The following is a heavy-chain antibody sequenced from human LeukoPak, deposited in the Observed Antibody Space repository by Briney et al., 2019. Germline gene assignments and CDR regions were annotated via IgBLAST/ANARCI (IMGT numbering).Heavy chain of an antibody. Sequence: PSETLSLTCTVSGYSISSGYYWGWIRQPPGKGLEWIGSIYHSGSTYYNPSLKSRVTISVDTSKNQFSLKLSSVTAADTAVYCCARDVVAHYCSSTSCLNWFDPWGQGTLVTVSS. J-gene: IGHJ5*02. CDR2: IYHSGST. D-gene: IGHD2-2*01. V-gene: IGHV4-38-2*02. CDR1: GYSISSGYY. CDR3: ARDVVAHYCSSTSCLNWFDP.